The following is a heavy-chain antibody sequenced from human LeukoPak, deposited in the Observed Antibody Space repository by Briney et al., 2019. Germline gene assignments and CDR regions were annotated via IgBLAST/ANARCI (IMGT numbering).Heavy chain of an antibody. J-gene: IGHJ3*02. V-gene: IGHV3-30-3*01. D-gene: IGHD1-14*01. Sequence: GGSLRLSCAASGFTFSNYAMHWVRQAPGKGLEWVAVISYDESKQYYADSVKGRFTISRDNAKTSLYLQMNSLRAEDTAVYYCARDVLAAGATGTFDIWGQGTMVTVSS. CDR1: GFTFSNYA. CDR3: ARDVLAAGATGTFDI. CDR2: ISYDESKQ.